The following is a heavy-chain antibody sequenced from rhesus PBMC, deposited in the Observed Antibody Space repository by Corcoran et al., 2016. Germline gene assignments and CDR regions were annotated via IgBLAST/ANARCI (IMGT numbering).Heavy chain of an antibody. CDR3: ARGAGWNYGYWYFDL. D-gene: IGHD1-1*01. CDR1: GYSISSNY. CDR2: NYGSSESN. V-gene: IGHV4-147*01. J-gene: IGHJ2*01. Sequence: QVQLQESGPGLVKPSETLSLTCAVSGYSISSNYWSWIRQPPGKGLEWIGYNYGSSESNYYNPSPKSRVTISTDTSKNQFSLKLSSVTAADTAVYYCARGAGWNYGYWYFDLWGPGTPITISS.